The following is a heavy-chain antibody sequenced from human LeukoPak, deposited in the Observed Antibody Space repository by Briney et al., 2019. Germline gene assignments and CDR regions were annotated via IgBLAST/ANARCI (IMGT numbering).Heavy chain of an antibody. V-gene: IGHV4-4*02. CDR1: GGSINNNKW. CDR2: INHSGST. Sequence: SETLSLTCVVSGGSINNNKWWSWIRQPPGKGLEWIGEINHSGSTNYNPSLKSRVTISVDTSKNQFSLKLSSVTAADTAVYYCARGGYSYGSYYWGQGTLVTVSS. J-gene: IGHJ4*02. D-gene: IGHD5-18*01. CDR3: ARGGYSYGSYY.